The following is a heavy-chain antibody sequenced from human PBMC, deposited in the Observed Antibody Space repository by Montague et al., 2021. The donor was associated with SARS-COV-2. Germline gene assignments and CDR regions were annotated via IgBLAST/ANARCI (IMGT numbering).Heavy chain of an antibody. CDR1: GGSISSYY. Sequence: SETLSLTCTVSGGSISSYYWSWIRQPPGKGLEWIGYIYYSGSTNYNPSLKSRVTISVDTSKNQLSLKLSSVTAADTAVYYCARGSHYYDSSGYYFDYWGQGTLVTVSS. CDR2: IYYSGST. J-gene: IGHJ4*02. D-gene: IGHD3-22*01. V-gene: IGHV4-59*01. CDR3: ARGSHYYDSSGYYFDY.